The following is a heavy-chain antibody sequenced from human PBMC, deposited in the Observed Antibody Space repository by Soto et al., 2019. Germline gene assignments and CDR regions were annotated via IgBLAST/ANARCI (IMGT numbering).Heavy chain of an antibody. CDR2: ISAYNGNT. D-gene: IGHD1-26*01. J-gene: IGHJ4*02. V-gene: IGHV1-18*01. CDR1: GYTFTSYG. Sequence: ASVKVSCKASGYTFTSYGISWVRQAPGQGLEWMGWISAYNGNTNYAQKLQGRVTMTTDTSTSTAYMELRSLRSDDTAVYYCARGYYSGSGSYQGRFDYWGQGTLVTAPQ. CDR3: ARGYYSGSGSYQGRFDY.